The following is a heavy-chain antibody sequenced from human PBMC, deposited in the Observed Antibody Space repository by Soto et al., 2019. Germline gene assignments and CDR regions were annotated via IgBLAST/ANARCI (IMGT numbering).Heavy chain of an antibody. CDR3: ARGMGLAADFDY. J-gene: IGHJ4*02. CDR2: ISGYNGNT. CDR1: GYTFSSYS. V-gene: IGHV1-18*01. Sequence: GASVKVSCKTSGYTFSSYSISWVRQAPGQGLEWMGWISGYNGNTNYAQNFQGRVTMTTDTSTSTAYMELRSLRSDDTAVYYCARGMGLAADFDYCAQGTLVTVSS. D-gene: IGHD3-9*01.